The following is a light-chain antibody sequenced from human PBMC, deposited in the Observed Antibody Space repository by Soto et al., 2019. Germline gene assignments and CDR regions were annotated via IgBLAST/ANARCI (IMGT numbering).Light chain of an antibody. CDR1: SSNIGAGYG. CDR3: QSYDSSLSGWV. V-gene: IGLV1-40*01. CDR2: VNN. Sequence: QSVLTQPPSVSGAPGQRVTISCTGSSSNIGAGYGVHWYQQLPGTAPKLLIYVNNNRPSGVPDRFSGSKSGTSASLAITGLRAEDEADYYCQSYDSSLSGWVFGGGTKLTVL. J-gene: IGLJ3*02.